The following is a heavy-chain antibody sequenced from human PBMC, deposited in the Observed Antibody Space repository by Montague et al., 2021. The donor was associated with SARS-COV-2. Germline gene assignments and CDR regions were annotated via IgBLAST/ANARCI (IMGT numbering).Heavy chain of an antibody. D-gene: IGHD1/OR15-1a*01. Sequence: SLRLSGAATGFAVNRNYMTWVRQAPGKGLEWVSVIYSGVTTYYADAVKXIFTISRDSSKNTVHLQMNSLRVDDTAVYYCARRLEERLPYYYYGLDVWGQGTTVTVSS. CDR3: ARRLEERLPYYYYGLDV. V-gene: IGHV3-66*01. CDR1: GFAVNRNY. J-gene: IGHJ6*02. CDR2: IYSGVTT.